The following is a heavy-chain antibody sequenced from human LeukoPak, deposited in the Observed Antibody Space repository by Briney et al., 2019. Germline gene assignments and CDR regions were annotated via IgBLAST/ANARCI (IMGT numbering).Heavy chain of an antibody. D-gene: IGHD6-19*01. CDR1: GFTFSSYW. CDR3: ARAPIAVAGSYWFDP. CDR2: IKQDGSEK. Sequence: GGSLRLSCAASGFTFSSYWMSWVRQAPGKGLEWVANIKQDGSEKYYVDSVKGRFTISRDNAKNSLYLQMNSLRAEDTAVYYCARAPIAVAGSYWFDPWGQGTLVTVSS. V-gene: IGHV3-7*01. J-gene: IGHJ5*02.